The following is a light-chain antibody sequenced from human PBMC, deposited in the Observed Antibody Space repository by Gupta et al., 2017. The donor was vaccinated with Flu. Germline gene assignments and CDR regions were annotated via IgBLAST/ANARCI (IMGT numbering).Light chain of an antibody. V-gene: IGKV3-20*01. CDR2: GAS. CDR3: QQDGNSPWA. J-gene: IGKJ4*02. Sequence: AAPLSLPPEGTAPFSCSSGQIYNTYLAWYQQKPGQAPRLLIYGASSRTTGIPARFSGSGSGTDFTLTISRLEPEDFAVYYCQQDGNSPWAFGRGTKVEIK. CDR1: QIYNTY.